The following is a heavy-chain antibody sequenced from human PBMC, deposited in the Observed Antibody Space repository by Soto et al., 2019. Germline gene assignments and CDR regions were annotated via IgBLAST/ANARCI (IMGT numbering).Heavy chain of an antibody. Sequence: SETLSLTCTVSGGSISSYYWSWIRQPPGKGLEWIGYIYYSGSTNYNPSLKSRVTISVDTSKNQFSLKLSFVTAADTAVYYCARRWGRTFDYWGQGTLVTVSS. J-gene: IGHJ4*02. D-gene: IGHD7-27*01. V-gene: IGHV4-59*08. CDR2: IYYSGST. CDR1: GGSISSYY. CDR3: ARRWGRTFDY.